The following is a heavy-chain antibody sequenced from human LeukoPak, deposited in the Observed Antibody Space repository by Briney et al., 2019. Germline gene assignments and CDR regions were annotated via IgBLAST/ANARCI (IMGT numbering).Heavy chain of an antibody. CDR2: LYSGGSA. V-gene: IGHV3-53*01. J-gene: IGHJ6*02. CDR1: GFIVSSNY. Sequence: PGGSLRLSCAASGFIVSSNYMYWVRQAPGKGLEWIAVLYSGGSAYYADSVKGRFTISRDNSKNTLYLQIYSLRAEDTAIYYCARDSETETGWYYYGMDVWGQGTTVTVSS. CDR3: ARDSETETGWYYYGMDV. D-gene: IGHD1-1*01.